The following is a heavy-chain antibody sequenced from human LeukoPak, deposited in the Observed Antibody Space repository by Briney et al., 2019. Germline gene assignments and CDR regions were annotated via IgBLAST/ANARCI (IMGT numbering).Heavy chain of an antibody. V-gene: IGHV1-69*13. CDR2: IIPIFGTA. CDR1: GGTFSSYA. J-gene: IGHJ5*02. CDR3: ARDGLRLGKWFDP. D-gene: IGHD5-12*01. Sequence: SVKVSCKASGGTFSSYAISWVRQAPGQGLEWMGGIIPIFGTANYAQKFQGRVTITADESTSTAYMELSSLRSEDTAVYYCARDGLRLGKWFDPWGQGTLVTVSS.